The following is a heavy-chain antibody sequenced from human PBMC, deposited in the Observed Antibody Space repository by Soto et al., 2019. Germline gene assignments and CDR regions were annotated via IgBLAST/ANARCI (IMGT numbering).Heavy chain of an antibody. Sequence: ASVKVSCKASGYTITGYYMHWVRQAHGQGLEWMGWINPNSGGTNYAQKFQGWVTMTRDTSISTAYMELSRLRSDDTAVYYCALRYYYDSSGPVNAFDIWGQGTMVTVSS. CDR3: ALRYYYDSSGPVNAFDI. D-gene: IGHD3-22*01. CDR2: INPNSGGT. V-gene: IGHV1-2*04. J-gene: IGHJ3*02. CDR1: GYTITGYY.